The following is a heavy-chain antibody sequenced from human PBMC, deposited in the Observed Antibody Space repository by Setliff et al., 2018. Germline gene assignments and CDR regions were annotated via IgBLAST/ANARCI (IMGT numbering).Heavy chain of an antibody. CDR3: ARTGTYRYFDY. CDR1: GASLNSGTYY. J-gene: IGHJ4*02. Sequence: ASETLSLTCTVSGASLNSGTYYWCWIRQPPGKGLEWIGRIYYRGDTYYNASLKGRLTISVDMAQNQFSLRLTSVTAADTAVYYCARTGTYRYFDYWGQGALVTVSS. D-gene: IGHD1-1*01. CDR2: IYYRGDT. V-gene: IGHV4-39*01.